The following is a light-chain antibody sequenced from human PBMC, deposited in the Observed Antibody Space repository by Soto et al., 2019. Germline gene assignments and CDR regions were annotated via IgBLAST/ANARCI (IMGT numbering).Light chain of an antibody. CDR3: HQYDSSPRT. V-gene: IGKV3-20*01. CDR1: QSVSSSY. Sequence: EIVLTQSPGTLSLSPGERATLSCRASQSVSSSYLAWYQQKPGQTPRLLIYGASSRATVIPDRFSGSGFGTDITLTISRLEPEDFAEYYCHQYDSSPRTFGGGTKVEIK. CDR2: GAS. J-gene: IGKJ4*01.